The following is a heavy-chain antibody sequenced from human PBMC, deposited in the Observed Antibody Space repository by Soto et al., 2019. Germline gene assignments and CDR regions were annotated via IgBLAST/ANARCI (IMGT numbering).Heavy chain of an antibody. D-gene: IGHD6-13*01. Sequence: GGSLRLSCAASGFTFSSYGMHWVRQAPGKGLEWVAVIWYDGSNKYYADSVKGRFTISRDNSKNTLYLQMNSLRAEDTAVYYCARDRSSSWSDYYYYGMDVWGQGTTVTVSS. CDR3: ARDRSSSWSDYYYYGMDV. CDR1: GFTFSSYG. J-gene: IGHJ6*02. CDR2: IWYDGSNK. V-gene: IGHV3-33*01.